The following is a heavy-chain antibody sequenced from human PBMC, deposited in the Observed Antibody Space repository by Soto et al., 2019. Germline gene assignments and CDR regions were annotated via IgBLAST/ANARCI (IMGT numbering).Heavy chain of an antibody. Sequence: QPPGKGLEWIGYIYYSGSTYYNPSLKSRITISVDTSINHFSLKLGSETAADTAVYYCARDHFLLWFGESMTNYYYGMDVWGQGIT. CDR3: ARDHFLLWFGESMTNYYYGMDV. V-gene: IGHV4-30-4*01. J-gene: IGHJ6*02. CDR2: IYYSGST. D-gene: IGHD3-10*01.